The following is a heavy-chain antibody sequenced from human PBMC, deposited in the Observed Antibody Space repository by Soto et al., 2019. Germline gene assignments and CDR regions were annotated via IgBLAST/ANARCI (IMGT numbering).Heavy chain of an antibody. CDR1: GFTLRSFE. Sequence: GGSLRLSCAASGFTLRSFELNWVRKAPGKGLGWVSYFDVTTNIINSAHPLKGRFPTSRENSKNLLSLPMNGLRPGDPPVYYCARDGWHAKRYPGGFDIWGRGTMVTVSS. CDR3: ARDGWHAKRYPGGFDI. V-gene: IGHV3-48*03. CDR2: FDVTTNII. J-gene: IGHJ3*02. D-gene: IGHD1-20*01.